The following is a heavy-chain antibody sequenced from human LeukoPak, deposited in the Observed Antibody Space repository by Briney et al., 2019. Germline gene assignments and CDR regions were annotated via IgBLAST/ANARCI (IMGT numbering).Heavy chain of an antibody. CDR1: GFTFSSYS. J-gene: IGHJ3*02. CDR2: ISSSSSTI. V-gene: IGHV3-48*04. CDR3: ARDLRPFAFDI. Sequence: GGSLRLSCAASGFTFSSYSMNWVRQAPGKGLEWVSYISSSSSTIYYADSVKGRFTISRDNAKNSLYLQMNSLRAEDTAVYYCARDLRPFAFDIWGQGTMVTVSS.